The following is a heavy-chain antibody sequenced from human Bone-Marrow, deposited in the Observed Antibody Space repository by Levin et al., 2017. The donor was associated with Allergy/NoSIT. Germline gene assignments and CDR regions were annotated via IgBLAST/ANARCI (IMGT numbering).Heavy chain of an antibody. V-gene: IGHV3-74*01. CDR2: SNEDGSIK. J-gene: IGHJ4*02. CDR3: SRDLLGADDF. D-gene: IGHD2-15*01. CDR1: GFTFSRYW. Sequence: SCAASGFTFSRYWMHWVRQAPGKGLEWVSRSNEDGSIKNYADSVKDRFTISRDNIKNTLYLQMNSLRVEDTAMYFCSRDLLGADDFWGQGTLVTVSS.